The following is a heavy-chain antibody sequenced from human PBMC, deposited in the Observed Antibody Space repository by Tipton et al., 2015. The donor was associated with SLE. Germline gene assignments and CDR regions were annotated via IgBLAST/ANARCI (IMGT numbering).Heavy chain of an antibody. J-gene: IGHJ3*01. CDR2: IYHTGGT. V-gene: IGHV4-38-2*01. CDR3: ARHDDTGKHVTAFDV. Sequence: TLSLTCGVSGYSISSGYYWGWIRQPPGKGLEWIGSIYHTGGTHYNPSLKSRVTISVDTSKNQFSLKLSSVTAADTAVYFCARHDDTGKHVTAFDVWGQGTMVTVSS. D-gene: IGHD1-1*01. CDR1: GYSISSGYY.